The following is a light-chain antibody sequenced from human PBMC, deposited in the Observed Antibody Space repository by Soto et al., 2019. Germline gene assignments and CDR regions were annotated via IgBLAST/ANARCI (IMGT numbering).Light chain of an antibody. CDR2: GPS. Sequence: EIVLTQSPGTLSLSPGEGATLSCRASQSVSTTYLAWYQQKPGQAPRLIIYGPSTRATGIPDRFSGSGSGTDFNLTISRLEPEDFAVYYCQQFGISPVTFGQGTRVEIK. CDR1: QSVSTTY. CDR3: QQFGISPVT. J-gene: IGKJ1*01. V-gene: IGKV3-20*01.